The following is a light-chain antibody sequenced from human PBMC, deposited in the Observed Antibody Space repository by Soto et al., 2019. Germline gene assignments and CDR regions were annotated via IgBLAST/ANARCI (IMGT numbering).Light chain of an antibody. CDR3: QQYGSSPKT. J-gene: IGKJ1*01. V-gene: IGKV3-20*01. Sequence: EVLMTQSPDTLYVSPGERATLSCRASQSVSSNLAWYQQKPGQAPRLLIYGASTRATGIPARFSGSGSGTDFTLTISRLEPEDFAVYYCQQYGSSPKTFGQGTKVDI. CDR1: QSVSSN. CDR2: GAS.